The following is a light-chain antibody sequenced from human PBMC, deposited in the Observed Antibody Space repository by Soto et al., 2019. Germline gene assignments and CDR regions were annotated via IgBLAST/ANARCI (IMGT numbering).Light chain of an antibody. CDR2: SNN. V-gene: IGLV1-44*01. CDR3: AACDDSLNGVV. Sequence: QSVLTQPPSASGTPGQRVTISCSGSSSNIGSKTVNWYQQLPGTAPKLLIYSNNQRPSGVPDRFSGSKSGTSASLAIRGLQSEDEADYYCAACDDSLNGVVFGGGTKLTVL. CDR1: SSNIGSKT. J-gene: IGLJ2*01.